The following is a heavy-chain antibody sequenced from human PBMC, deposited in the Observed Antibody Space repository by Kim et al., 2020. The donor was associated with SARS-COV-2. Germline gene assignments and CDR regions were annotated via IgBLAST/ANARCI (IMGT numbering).Heavy chain of an antibody. CDR3: TRAGTAMVNLLDY. CDR1: GFTFSGSA. V-gene: IGHV3-73*01. J-gene: IGHJ4*02. Sequence: GALRLSCAASGFTFSGSAMHWVRQASGKGLEWVGRIRSKANSYATAYAASVKGRFTISRDDSKNTAYLQMNSLKTEDTAVYYCTRAGTAMVNLLDYWGQGTLFTVSS. CDR2: IRSKANSYAT. D-gene: IGHD5-18*01.